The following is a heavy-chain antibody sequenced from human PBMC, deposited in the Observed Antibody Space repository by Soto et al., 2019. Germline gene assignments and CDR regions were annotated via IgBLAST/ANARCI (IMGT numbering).Heavy chain of an antibody. CDR2: INPSGGST. CDR1: GYTFTSYY. Sequence: QVQLVQSGAEVKKPGASVKVSCKASGYTFTSYYMHWVRQAPGQGLEWMGIINPSGGSTSYAQKFQGRVTMTRDTSTSTVYMELSSLRSEDTAVYYCARVRFGFRVIEYAFDIWGQGTMVTVSS. V-gene: IGHV1-46*01. D-gene: IGHD3-10*01. CDR3: ARVRFGFRVIEYAFDI. J-gene: IGHJ3*02.